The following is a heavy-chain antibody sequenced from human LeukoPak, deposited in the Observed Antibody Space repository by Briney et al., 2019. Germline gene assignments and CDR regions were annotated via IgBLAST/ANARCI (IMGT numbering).Heavy chain of an antibody. D-gene: IGHD5-18*01. CDR1: GFTFSSYA. J-gene: IGHJ4*02. V-gene: IGHV3-23*01. CDR2: ISGSGGST. Sequence: GGSLRLSCAASGFTFSSYAMSWVRQAPGKGLEWVSAISGSGGSTYYADSVKGRFTISRDNSKNTLYLQMNSLRVEDTAVYYCAKSPLGGYSYGYMWGQGTLVTVSS. CDR3: AKSPLGGYSYGYM.